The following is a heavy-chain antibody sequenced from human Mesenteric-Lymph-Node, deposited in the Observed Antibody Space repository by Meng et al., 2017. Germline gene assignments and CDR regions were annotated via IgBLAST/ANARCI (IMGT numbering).Heavy chain of an antibody. J-gene: IGHJ4*02. V-gene: IGHV4-34*01. Sequence: SQTLSLTCGVYGVSLSDYHWNWIRQPPGKGLEWIGQINPSGDTNYSPSLKSRVTISVDTSKNQFSLKLNSVTAADTAVYYCARRGSRNGWSVDYWGQGTLVTVSS. CDR2: INPSGDT. CDR1: GVSLSDYH. D-gene: IGHD2-15*01. CDR3: ARRGSRNGWSVDY.